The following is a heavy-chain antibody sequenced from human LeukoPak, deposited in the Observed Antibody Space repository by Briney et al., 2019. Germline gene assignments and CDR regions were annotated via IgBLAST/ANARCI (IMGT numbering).Heavy chain of an antibody. Sequence: SETLSLTCTVSGGSISSYYWSWIRQPPGKGLEWIGEIYHSGSTNYNPSLKSRVTISVDKSKNQFSLKLSSVTAADTAVYYCARVDSSGWYDYFDYWGQGTLVTVSS. CDR2: IYHSGST. J-gene: IGHJ4*02. CDR1: GGSISSYY. D-gene: IGHD6-19*01. V-gene: IGHV4-59*12. CDR3: ARVDSSGWYDYFDY.